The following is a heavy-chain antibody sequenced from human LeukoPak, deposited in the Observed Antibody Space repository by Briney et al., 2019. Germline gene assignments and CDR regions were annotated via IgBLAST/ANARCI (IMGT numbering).Heavy chain of an antibody. CDR3: ARTIYYYESTSYFSDAFDV. D-gene: IGHD3-22*01. J-gene: IGHJ3*01. V-gene: IGHV3-21*01. CDR2: ITSSSSYI. CDR1: GFTFSSYS. Sequence: GGSLRLSCAASGFTFSSYSMNWVRQAPGKGLEWVSSITSSSSYIYYADSVKGRFTISRDNAKNSLYLQMNSLRAEDTAVYYCARTIYYYESTSYFSDAFDVWGQGTMVTVSS.